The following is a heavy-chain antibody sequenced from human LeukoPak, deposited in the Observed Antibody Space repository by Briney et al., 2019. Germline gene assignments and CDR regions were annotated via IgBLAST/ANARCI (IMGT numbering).Heavy chain of an antibody. Sequence: GRSLRLSCAASGFTFSSYAMHWVRQAPGKGLEWVAVISYDGSNKYYADSVKGRFTISRDNSKNTLYLQMNSLRAEDTAVYYCARGAVDTAMVTVYWGQGTLVTVSS. D-gene: IGHD5-18*01. J-gene: IGHJ4*02. CDR2: ISYDGSNK. CDR3: ARGAVDTAMVTVY. V-gene: IGHV3-30-3*01. CDR1: GFTFSSYA.